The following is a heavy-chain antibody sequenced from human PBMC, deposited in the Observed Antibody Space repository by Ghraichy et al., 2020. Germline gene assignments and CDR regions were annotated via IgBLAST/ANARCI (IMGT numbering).Heavy chain of an antibody. CDR3: ASPDSSSRNWFDP. CDR2: SYKTENT. J-gene: IGHJ5*02. Sequence: SETLSLTCTVSGGSISSSTYFWARNRQPPGKGLEWIGSSYKTENTYYNPSLKSRVTISADTSKNQFSLKLSSVTAADTAVYYCASPDSSSRNWFDPWGPGTLVTVSS. V-gene: IGHV4-39*01. CDR1: GGSISSSTYF. D-gene: IGHD6-13*01.